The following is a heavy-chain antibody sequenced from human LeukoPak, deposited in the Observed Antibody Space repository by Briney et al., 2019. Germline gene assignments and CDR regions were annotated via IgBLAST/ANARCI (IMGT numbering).Heavy chain of an antibody. J-gene: IGHJ6*02. V-gene: IGHV3-7*03. CDR3: ARSIGYYYTMDV. Sequence: GGSLRLSCAASGFTFSSYWMSWVRQAPGKGLEWVANIKQDGSGKYYVDSVKGRFTISRDNAKNSLYLQMNNLRAEDTAVYYCARSIGYYYTMDVWGQGTTVTVSS. CDR2: IKQDGSGK. D-gene: IGHD3-22*01. CDR1: GFTFSSYW.